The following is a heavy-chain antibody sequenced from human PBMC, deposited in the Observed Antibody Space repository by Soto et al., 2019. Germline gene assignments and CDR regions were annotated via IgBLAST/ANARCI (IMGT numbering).Heavy chain of an antibody. Sequence: QVQLQESGPGLVRPSETLSLTCTVSGGSISSVDYYWVWIRQPPGKGLEWIGNIYYTGSTYYNSSLKSRVTISVDTSKNQFFLEVSSVTAADTARYYCARLDYSKYPRAGQDLDFWGQGTLVTVSS. V-gene: IGHV4-39*01. J-gene: IGHJ4*02. CDR2: IYYTGST. D-gene: IGHD4-4*01. CDR3: ARLDYSKYPRAGQDLDF. CDR1: GGSISSVDYY.